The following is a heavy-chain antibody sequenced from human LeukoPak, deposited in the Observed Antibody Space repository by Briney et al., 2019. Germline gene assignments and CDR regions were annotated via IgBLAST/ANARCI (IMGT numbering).Heavy chain of an antibody. CDR2: INPSGGST. V-gene: IGHV1-46*01. Sequence: ASVTVSFTASGYTFTSYYMHWVRQAPGQGLEWMGIINPSGGSTSYAQKFQGRVTMTRDTSTSTVYMELSSLRSEDTAVYYCARDPGGATYFDYWGQGTLVTVSS. CDR1: GYTFTSYY. CDR3: ARDPGGATYFDY. J-gene: IGHJ4*02. D-gene: IGHD3-16*01.